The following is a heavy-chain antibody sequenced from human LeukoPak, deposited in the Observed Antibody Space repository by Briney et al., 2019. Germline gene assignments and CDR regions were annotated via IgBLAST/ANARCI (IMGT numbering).Heavy chain of an antibody. D-gene: IGHD1-7*01. V-gene: IGHV3-30-3*01. Sequence: GGSLRLSCAASGLTFRNYYMHWVGQAPGKGLEWVAVISLDGNNEYYADSVKGRFTISRDNSKNTLYLQMNSLRAEDTAVYYCARGPITGTSPSDYWGQGTLVTVSS. CDR2: ISLDGNNE. J-gene: IGHJ4*02. CDR1: GLTFRNYY. CDR3: ARGPITGTSPSDY.